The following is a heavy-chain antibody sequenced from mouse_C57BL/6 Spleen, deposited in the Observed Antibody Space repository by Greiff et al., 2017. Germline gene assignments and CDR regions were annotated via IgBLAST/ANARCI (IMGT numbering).Heavy chain of an antibody. J-gene: IGHJ3*01. D-gene: IGHD4-1*01. CDR1: GYTFTSYW. CDR2: IDPSDSYT. Sequence: VQLQQPGAELVKPGASVKLSCKASGYTFTSYWMQWVKPRPGQGLEWIGEIDPSDSYTNYNQKFKGKATLTVDTSSSTAYMQLSSLTSEDSAVYYCASSGTGFAYWGQGTLVTVSA. V-gene: IGHV1-50*01. CDR3: ASSGTGFAY.